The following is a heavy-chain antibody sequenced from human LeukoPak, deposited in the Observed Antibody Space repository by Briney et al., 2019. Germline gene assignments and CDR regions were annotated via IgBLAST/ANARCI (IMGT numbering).Heavy chain of an antibody. V-gene: IGHV3-21*01. Sequence: GGSLRLSCVASGFTFSDYAMNWVRQAPGKGLEWVSTFKTKYNQVYYAESVRGRFTISRDNSRSTLYLQMNSLRPEDTAIYYCAREGYYGSGSLDYWGQGTLVTVSS. J-gene: IGHJ4*02. CDR2: FKTKYNQV. CDR3: AREGYYGSGSLDY. CDR1: GFTFSDYA. D-gene: IGHD3-10*01.